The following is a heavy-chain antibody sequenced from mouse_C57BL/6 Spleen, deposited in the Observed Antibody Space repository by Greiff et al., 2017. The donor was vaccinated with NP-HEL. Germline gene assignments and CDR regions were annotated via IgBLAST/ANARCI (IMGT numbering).Heavy chain of an antibody. CDR3: ARSNSFFDY. V-gene: IGHV7-3*01. J-gene: IGHJ2*01. CDR2: IRNKANGYTT. Sequence: EVQLVESGGGLVQPGGSLSLSCAASGFTFTDYYMSWVRQPPGKALEWLGFIRNKANGYTTEYSASVKGRFTISRDNSQSILYLQMNALRAEDSATYYCARSNSFFDYWGQGTTLTVSS. CDR1: GFTFTDYY.